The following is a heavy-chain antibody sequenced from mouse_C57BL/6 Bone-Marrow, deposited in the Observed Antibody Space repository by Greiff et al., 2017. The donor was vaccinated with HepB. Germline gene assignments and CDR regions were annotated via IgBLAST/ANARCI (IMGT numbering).Heavy chain of an antibody. Sequence: VQLQQPGAELVKPGASVKLSCKASGYTFTSYWMHWVKQRPGQGLEWIGMIHPNSGSTNYNEKLKSKATLTVDKSSSTAYMQLSSLTSEDSAVYYCANYYDYLDYWGQGTTLTVSS. CDR1: GYTFTSYW. V-gene: IGHV1-64*01. J-gene: IGHJ2*01. CDR3: ANYYDYLDY. CDR2: IHPNSGST. D-gene: IGHD2-4*01.